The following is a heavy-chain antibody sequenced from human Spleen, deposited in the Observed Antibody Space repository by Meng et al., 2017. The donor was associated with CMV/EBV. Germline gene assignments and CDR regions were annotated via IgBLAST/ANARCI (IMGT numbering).Heavy chain of an antibody. D-gene: IGHD3-22*01. CDR1: SISINDYY. V-gene: IGHV4-39*01. Sequence: SISINDYYWGWIRQPPGRGLEWIGIINYSGNTYYNPSLKSRLTISVDTSNNQFSLRLSSVTAADTAVYYCAKVIKRYYYDTSGHFDYWGQGTLVTVSS. CDR3: AKVIKRYYYDTSGHFDY. J-gene: IGHJ4*02. CDR2: INYSGNT.